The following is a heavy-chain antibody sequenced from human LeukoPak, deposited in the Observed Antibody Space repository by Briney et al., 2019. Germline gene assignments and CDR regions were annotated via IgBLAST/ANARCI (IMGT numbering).Heavy chain of an antibody. CDR3: ARAYSERYGLGYYYMDV. CDR1: GFSFSVFW. Sequence: GGSLRLSCAASGFSFSVFWMHWVRQAPGKGPVWVSRIRTDGSITDYADSVKGRFTISRDNAKKSLYLQMNSLRVEDTAVYYCARAYSERYGLGYYYMDVWGKGTTVTVSS. V-gene: IGHV3-74*01. CDR2: IRTDGSIT. J-gene: IGHJ6*03. D-gene: IGHD1-26*01.